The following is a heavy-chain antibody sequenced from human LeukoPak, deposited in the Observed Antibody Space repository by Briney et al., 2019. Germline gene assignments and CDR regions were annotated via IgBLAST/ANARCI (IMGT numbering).Heavy chain of an antibody. CDR3: ARDFGRPPTSFDY. CDR2: IIPILDLT. D-gene: IGHD3-3*01. J-gene: IGHJ4*02. V-gene: IGHV1-69*04. CDR1: GGTFNHFG. Sequence: SVKVSCKASGGTFNHFGINWVRQAPGQGLEWMGRIIPILDLTKYAPKIQDRVTITADKSTSTAYMELNSLRSEDTAVYFCARDFGRPPTSFDYWGQGTLVTVSS.